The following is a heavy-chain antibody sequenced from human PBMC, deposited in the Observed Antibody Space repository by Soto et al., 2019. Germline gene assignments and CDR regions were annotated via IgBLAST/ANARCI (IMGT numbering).Heavy chain of an antibody. J-gene: IGHJ6*03. CDR2: IYPGDSDT. CDR1: GYSFTSYW. CDR3: ARLIPNYYYYYYMDV. Sequence: PGESLKISCKGSGYSFTSYWIGWVRQMPGKGLEWMGIIYPGDSDTRYSPSFQGQVTISADKSISTAYLQWSSLKASDTAMYYCARLIPNYYYYYYMDVWGKGTTVTVSS. D-gene: IGHD3-16*01. V-gene: IGHV5-51*01.